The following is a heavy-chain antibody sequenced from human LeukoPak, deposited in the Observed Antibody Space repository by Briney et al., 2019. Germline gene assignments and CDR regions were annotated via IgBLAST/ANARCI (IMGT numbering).Heavy chain of an antibody. J-gene: IGHJ1*01. CDR2: ISSSSSTI. D-gene: IGHD3-3*01. CDR3: ARGGYDFWSGSLAEYFQH. V-gene: IGHV3-48*01. CDR1: GFTFSSYS. Sequence: GGSLRLSCAASGFTFSSYSMNWVRQAPGKGLECVSYISSSSSTIYYADSVKGRFTISRDNAKNSLYLQMNSLRAEDTAVYYCARGGYDFWSGSLAEYFQHWGQGTLVTVSS.